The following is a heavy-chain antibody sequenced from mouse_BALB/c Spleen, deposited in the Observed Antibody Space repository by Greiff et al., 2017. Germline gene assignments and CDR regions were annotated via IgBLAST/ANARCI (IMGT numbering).Heavy chain of an antibody. CDR3: ARLTGGMYFDY. V-gene: IGHV5-9-4*01. CDR1: GFTFSSYA. Sequence: EVKLMESGGGLVKPGGSLKLSCAASGFTFSSYAMSWVRQSPEKRLEWVAEISSGGSYTYYPDTVTGLFTISRDNAKNTLYLEMSSLRSEDTAMYYCARLTGGMYFDYWGQGTTLTVSS. J-gene: IGHJ2*01. D-gene: IGHD4-1*01. CDR2: ISSGGSYT.